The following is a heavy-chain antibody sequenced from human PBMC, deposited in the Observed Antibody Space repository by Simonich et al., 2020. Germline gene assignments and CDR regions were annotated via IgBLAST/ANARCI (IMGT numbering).Heavy chain of an antibody. CDR2: NNHRGST. CDR3: ARHLQLGPFDY. Sequence: QVQLQQWGAGLLKPSETLSLTCAVYGGPFSGYYLRWIRQPPGKGLEWIGENNHRGSTNYNPSLTSRVTISVDTSKNQFSLKLSSVTAADTAVYYCARHLQLGPFDYWGQGTLVTVSS. CDR1: GGPFSGYY. J-gene: IGHJ4*02. V-gene: IGHV4-34*01. D-gene: IGHD1-1*01.